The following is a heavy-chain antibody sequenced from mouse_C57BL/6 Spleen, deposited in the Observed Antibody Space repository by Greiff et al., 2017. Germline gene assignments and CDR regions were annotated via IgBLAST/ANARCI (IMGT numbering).Heavy chain of an antibody. V-gene: IGHV1-80*01. CDR1: GYAFSSYW. CDR3: AIWDYYGSSSLFAY. J-gene: IGHJ3*01. Sequence: VQLQQSGAELVKPGASVKISCKASGYAFSSYWMNWVKQRPGKGLEWIGQIYPGVGDTNYNGKFKGKATLTADKSSSTASMQLSSLTSEDSAVYFCAIWDYYGSSSLFAYWGQGTLVTVSA. D-gene: IGHD1-1*01. CDR2: IYPGVGDT.